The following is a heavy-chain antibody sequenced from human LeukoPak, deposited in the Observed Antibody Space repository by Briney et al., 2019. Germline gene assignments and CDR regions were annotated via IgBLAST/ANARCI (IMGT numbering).Heavy chain of an antibody. J-gene: IGHJ4*02. CDR1: GVSVSNWIYY. CDR2: IYSNGLI. Sequence: SETLSLTCTVSGVSVSNWIYYWGWIRQSPGKGLDWIGSIYSNGLIYYNPSLKSRVTISVDTSKSQVSLKVTSMTAADTAAYYCARAIYQEDYFDFWGQGSLVTVSS. D-gene: IGHD2-2*01. V-gene: IGHV4-39*01. CDR3: ARAIYQEDYFDF.